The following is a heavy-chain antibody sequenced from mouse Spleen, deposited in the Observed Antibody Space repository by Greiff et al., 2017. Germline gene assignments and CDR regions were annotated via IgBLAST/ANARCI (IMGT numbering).Heavy chain of an antibody. CDR2: IDPSDSET. V-gene: IGHV1-52*01. J-gene: IGHJ4*01. Sequence: VQLQQPGAELVRPGSSVKLSCKASGYTFTSYWMHWVKQRPIQGLEWIGNIDPSDSETHYNQKFKDKATLTVDKSSSTAYMQLSSLTSEDSAVYYCARGAIFYYAMDYWGQGTSVTVSS. CDR3: ARGAIFYYAMDY. CDR1: GYTFTSYW.